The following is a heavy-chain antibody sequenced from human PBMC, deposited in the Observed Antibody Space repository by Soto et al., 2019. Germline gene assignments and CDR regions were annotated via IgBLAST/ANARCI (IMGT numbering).Heavy chain of an antibody. D-gene: IGHD3-10*01. Sequence: QVQLQESGPGLVKPSQTLSLTCTVSGGSIISGGYYWSWIRQHPGKGLEWIGYIYYSGSTYYNPSLKSRVTISVDTSKNQFSLKLSSVTAADTAVYYCARGIWFGDTQNWFDPWGQGTLVTVSS. J-gene: IGHJ5*02. CDR3: ARGIWFGDTQNWFDP. V-gene: IGHV4-31*03. CDR2: IYYSGST. CDR1: GGSIISGGYY.